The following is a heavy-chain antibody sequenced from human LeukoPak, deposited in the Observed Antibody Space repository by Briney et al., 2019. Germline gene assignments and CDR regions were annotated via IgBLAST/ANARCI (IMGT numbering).Heavy chain of an antibody. D-gene: IGHD5-12*01. V-gene: IGHV1-2*02. CDR1: GYTFTDYC. Sequence: ASVKVPCKASGYTFTDYCMHGVGQAPGQGLEWVGWINPNSGGTDYAQKFQGRGTMTRDTSISTATMELTRLRSHDPAVAYCSRHPSNYDYENNWFDPGGQGPLVTVSS. J-gene: IGHJ5*02. CDR2: INPNSGGT. CDR3: SRHPSNYDYENNWFDP.